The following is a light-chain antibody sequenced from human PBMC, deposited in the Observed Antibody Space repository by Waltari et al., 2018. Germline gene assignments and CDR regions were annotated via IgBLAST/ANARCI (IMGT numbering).Light chain of an antibody. CDR2: GAS. CDR3: QQYGSSLAWT. V-gene: IGKV3-20*01. J-gene: IGKJ1*01. Sequence: EIVLTQSPGTLSLSPEERATLSCRASQSVSSSYLAWYQQKPGQAPRLLIYGASSRATGIPDRFSGSGSGTDFTLTISRLEPEDFAVYYCQQYGSSLAWTFGQGTKVEIK. CDR1: QSVSSSY.